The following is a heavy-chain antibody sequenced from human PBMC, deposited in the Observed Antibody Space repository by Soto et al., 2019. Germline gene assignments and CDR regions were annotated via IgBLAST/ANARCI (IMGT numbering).Heavy chain of an antibody. D-gene: IGHD3-16*01. CDR3: ARMRGLGEISPYLDY. Sequence: QVQLQESGPGLVKPSETLSLTCSISGGSISDYQWNWIRQPPGKGLEWIGYIYYSGTTNYNPSLKSRIAISLDTSTRKFSLRLRSVTAADTAVYYCARMRGLGEISPYLDYWGQGALVTVSS. J-gene: IGHJ4*02. CDR1: GGSISDYQ. CDR2: IYYSGTT. V-gene: IGHV4-59*01.